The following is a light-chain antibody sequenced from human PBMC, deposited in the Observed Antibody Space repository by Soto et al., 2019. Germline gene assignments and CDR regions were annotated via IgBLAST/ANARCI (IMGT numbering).Light chain of an antibody. V-gene: IGKV3-20*01. J-gene: IGKJ1*01. CDR3: QQYGGSPQT. Sequence: EIVLTQSPGTLSLSPGERATLSCRAGQSVSNYLAWYQQKPGQAPRLLIYGASRRATVIPDRFSGSGSGTDFTLTISRLEPEDFAVYYCQQYGGSPQTFGQGTKVDIK. CDR1: QSVSNY. CDR2: GAS.